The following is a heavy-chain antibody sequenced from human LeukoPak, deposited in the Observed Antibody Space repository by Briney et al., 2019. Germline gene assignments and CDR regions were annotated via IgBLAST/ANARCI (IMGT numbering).Heavy chain of an antibody. CDR1: GFTFSRHQ. V-gene: IGHV3-48*03. D-gene: IGHD3-10*01. CDR3: VRYWGPYGSHLDF. Sequence: GGSLTLSCAASGFTFSRHQMGWARQAPGKGLEWVAFISEDGGHSRDYPDSVRGRFTISRDDAKKSLYLQMDSLTAEDTATYYCVRYWGPYGSHLDFLGQGTLVTVSS. J-gene: IGHJ4*02. CDR2: ISEDGGHSR.